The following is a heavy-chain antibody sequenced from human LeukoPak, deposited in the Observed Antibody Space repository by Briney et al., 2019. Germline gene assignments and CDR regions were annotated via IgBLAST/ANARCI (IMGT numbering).Heavy chain of an antibody. D-gene: IGHD3-22*01. CDR2: ISAYNGNT. V-gene: IGHV1-18*01. J-gene: IGHJ4*02. CDR3: ARLYYDSSGYSNYFDY. Sequence: ASVKVSCKASGYTFTSYGISWARQAPGQGLEWMGWISAYNGNTNYAQKLQGRVTMTTDTSTSTAYMELRSLRSDDTAVYYCARLYYDSSGYSNYFDYWGQGTLVTVSS. CDR1: GYTFTSYG.